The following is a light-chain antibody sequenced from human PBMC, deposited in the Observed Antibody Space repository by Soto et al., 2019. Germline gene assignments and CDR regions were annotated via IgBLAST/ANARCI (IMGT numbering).Light chain of an antibody. CDR1: QSVSSSY. CDR3: QQYGSSPLT. CDR2: GAS. Sequence: EIVLRQSPGTLSLSPGERATLSCRASQSVSSSYLAWYQQKLGQAPRLLIYGASSRATGIPDRFSGSGSGTDFTLTISRLEPEDFAVYYCQQYGSSPLTFGGGTQVDIK. V-gene: IGKV3-20*01. J-gene: IGKJ4*01.